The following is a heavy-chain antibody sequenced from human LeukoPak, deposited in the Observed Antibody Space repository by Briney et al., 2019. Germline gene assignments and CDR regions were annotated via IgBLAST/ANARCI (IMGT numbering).Heavy chain of an antibody. V-gene: IGHV4-34*01. J-gene: IGHJ6*03. CDR1: GASFSGYY. CDR2: MNPGGST. CDR3: ARGRQDVTMIVVVMTAVSYYLDV. D-gene: IGHD3-22*01. Sequence: SESLSLTCAVYGASFSGYYWTWIRQTPEKGLEWIGEMNPGGSTNYNPSLKSRVTISIDASKNQFSLELSSVTAADTAVYYCARGRQDVTMIVVVMTAVSYYLDVWGKGTTVTVS.